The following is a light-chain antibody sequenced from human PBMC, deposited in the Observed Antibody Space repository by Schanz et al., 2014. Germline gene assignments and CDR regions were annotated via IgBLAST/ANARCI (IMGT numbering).Light chain of an antibody. J-gene: IGKJ3*01. CDR2: AAS. CDR1: HSVSSY. CDR3: QQRSHWPPA. Sequence: EIVMTQSPATLSVSPGERATLSCRASHSVSSYLAWYQQKPGQAPRLLIDAASTRVTGVPDRFRGSGSGTDFTLIIHRLEPEDFAVYYCQQRSHWPPAFGPGTKVDIK. V-gene: IGKV3D-20*02.